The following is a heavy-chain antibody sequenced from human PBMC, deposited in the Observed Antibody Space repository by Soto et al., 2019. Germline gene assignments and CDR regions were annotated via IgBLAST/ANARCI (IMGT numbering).Heavy chain of an antibody. CDR1: GFSIRRNEVV. D-gene: IGHD3-3*01. Sequence: ESGPTLVNPTQTLTLTCTFSGFSIRRNEVVVGVGWIRQPPGKALEWLALFCCNDDKFYKSSLKNRLSITKDTSNNQVVLTMANMETVDTGTYYCAHSIEFCSVSFMGWFDLWGQ. CDR2: FCCNDDK. J-gene: IGHJ5*02. CDR3: AHSIEFCSVSFMGWFDL. V-gene: IGHV2-5*01.